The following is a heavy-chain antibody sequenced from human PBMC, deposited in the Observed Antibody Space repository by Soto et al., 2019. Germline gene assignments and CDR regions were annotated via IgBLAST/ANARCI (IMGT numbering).Heavy chain of an antibody. J-gene: IGHJ4*02. CDR2: IKTNIDGGAT. Sequence: EVQLVESGGGLVKPGGSLRLSCAASGFSFTSAWMNWVRQILGKGLEWVGRIKTNIDGGATDYSAPVKGRFTISRDDSKDTVYLQMNSLKTEDTAVYYCTTGRGGSAYVPGAYWGQGALVTVSS. CDR1: GFSFTSAW. V-gene: IGHV3-15*07. D-gene: IGHD5-12*01. CDR3: TTGRGGSAYVPGAY.